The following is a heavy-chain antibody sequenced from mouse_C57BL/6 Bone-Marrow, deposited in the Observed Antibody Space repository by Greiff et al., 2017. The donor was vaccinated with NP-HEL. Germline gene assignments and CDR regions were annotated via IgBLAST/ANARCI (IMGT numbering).Heavy chain of an antibody. CDR1: GYTFTSYT. CDR2: INPSSGYT. V-gene: IGHV1-4*01. D-gene: IGHD1-1*01. Sequence: VQLQQSGAELARPGASVKMSCKASGYTFTSYTMHWVKQRPGQGLEWIGYINPSSGYTKYNQKFKDKATLTADTSSSTAYMQLCSLTSEDSAVYYCARWDSDGSSYRDDWGQGTTLTVSS. J-gene: IGHJ2*01. CDR3: ARWDSDGSSYRDD.